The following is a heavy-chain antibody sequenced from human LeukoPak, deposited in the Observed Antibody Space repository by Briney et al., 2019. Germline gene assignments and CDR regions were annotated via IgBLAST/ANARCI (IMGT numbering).Heavy chain of an antibody. Sequence: PSETLSLTCTVSGGPISSYYWSWIRQPAGKGLEWIGRIYSRGSTNYNPSLQSRVTMSVDTSKNQISLKLNSVTAADTAVYYCARDPMAGTFRAFDIWGQGTMVTVSS. CDR2: IYSRGST. J-gene: IGHJ3*02. D-gene: IGHD6-19*01. CDR3: ARDPMAGTFRAFDI. CDR1: GGPISSYY. V-gene: IGHV4-4*07.